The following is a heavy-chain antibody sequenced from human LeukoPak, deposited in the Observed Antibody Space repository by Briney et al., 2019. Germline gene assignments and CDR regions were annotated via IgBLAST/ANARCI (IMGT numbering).Heavy chain of an antibody. J-gene: IGHJ4*02. CDR2: IYYDGST. V-gene: IGHV4-59*08. Sequence: PSETLSLTCTVSGASISSYYWIWIRQPQGKGLEWIGHIYYDGSTNYNPSLKSRVTISVDTSKNQFSLKLGSVTAADTAVYYCARQIAAATLYYFDYWGQGTLVTVSS. CDR1: GASISSYY. CDR3: ARQIAAATLYYFDY. D-gene: IGHD6-13*01.